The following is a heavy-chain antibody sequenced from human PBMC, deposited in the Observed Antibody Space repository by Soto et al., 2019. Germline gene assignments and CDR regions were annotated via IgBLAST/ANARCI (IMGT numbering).Heavy chain of an antibody. D-gene: IGHD3-16*01. Sequence: SVKVSCKXSGGTFNNYGISWVRQAPGQGLEWMGGIIPIFGAANSAQRFRGRVTITVDESTNTAYMELSSLRSDDTAVYFCSRGWGVMVTAADSGAIQWYYYGMDVWGQGTTVTVSS. CDR2: IIPIFGAA. V-gene: IGHV1-69*13. CDR1: GGTFNNYG. J-gene: IGHJ6*01. CDR3: SRGWGVMVTAADSGAIQWYYYGMDV.